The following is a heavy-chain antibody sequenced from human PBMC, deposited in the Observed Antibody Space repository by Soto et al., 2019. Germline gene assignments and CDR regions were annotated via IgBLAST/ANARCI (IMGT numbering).Heavy chain of an antibody. CDR1: GYTFTNYA. CDR3: ARGFPLLGYFDY. J-gene: IGHJ4*02. D-gene: IGHD3-10*01. V-gene: IGHV1-3*01. Sequence: ASVKVSCKASGYTFTNYAMHWVRQAPGQRLEWMGWINAGNGNTKYSQKFQGRVTITRDTSASTAYMELSSLRSEDTAVYYCARGFPLLGYFDYWGQGTLVTVSS. CDR2: INAGNGNT.